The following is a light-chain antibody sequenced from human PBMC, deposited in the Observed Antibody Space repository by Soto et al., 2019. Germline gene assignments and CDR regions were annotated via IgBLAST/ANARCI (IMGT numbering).Light chain of an antibody. J-gene: IGLJ1*01. V-gene: IGLV2-8*01. CDR2: EVS. CDR1: SSDDGGYNY. Sequence: QSVLTQPPSASGSPGQSVAISCTGTSSDDGGYNYVSWYQQHPGKAPELMIYEVSKRPSGVPDRFSGSKSGNTASLTVSGLQAEDEADYYCSSYAGSNNYVFGTGTKVTVL. CDR3: SSYAGSNNYV.